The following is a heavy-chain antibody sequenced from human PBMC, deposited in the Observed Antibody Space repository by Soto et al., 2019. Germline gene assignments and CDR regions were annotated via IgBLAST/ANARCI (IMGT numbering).Heavy chain of an antibody. Sequence: QVQLVQSAGEVKEPGASLKVACKASGYSFSTYGISWVRQAPGQGLEWMGWISTSNGYTNYAQKFQGRVSMTTDTSTNTAYMEVRSLRSDDTAFYFCARDRFFARLEWSPSDSYGMDVWGQGTSVTVSS. CDR1: GYSFSTYG. J-gene: IGHJ6*02. CDR3: ARDRFFARLEWSPSDSYGMDV. D-gene: IGHD3-3*01. V-gene: IGHV1-18*01. CDR2: ISTSNGYT.